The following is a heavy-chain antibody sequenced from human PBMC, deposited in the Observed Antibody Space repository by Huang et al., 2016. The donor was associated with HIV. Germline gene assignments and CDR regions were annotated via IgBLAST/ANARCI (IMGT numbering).Heavy chain of an antibody. V-gene: IGHV1-18*01. D-gene: IGHD3-22*01. J-gene: IGHJ3*02. CDR3: ARDPKYHRIGYYRQRRGIDI. CDR2: ISASSGDT. CDR1: GYTFTSYG. Sequence: QIQLMQSGPELKQPGVSVKVSCKASGYTFTSYGITWVRQAPGKGPEWMGWISASSGDTEYAQKYQGRVTLTTDTATNIAYMELRSLRSDDTAKYYCARDPKYHRIGYYRQRRGIDIWGQGTMVIVSS.